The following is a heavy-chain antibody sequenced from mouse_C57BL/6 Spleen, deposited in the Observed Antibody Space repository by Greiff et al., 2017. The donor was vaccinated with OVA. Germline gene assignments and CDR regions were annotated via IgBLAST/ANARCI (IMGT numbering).Heavy chain of an antibody. Sequence: EVKLVESGGGLVKPGGSLKLSCAASGFTFSSYAMSWVRQTPEKRLEWVATISDGGSYTYYPDNVKGRFTISRDNAKNNLYLQMSHLKSEDTAMYYCARDDYDYFDYWGHGTTLTVSS. CDR3: ARDDYDYFDY. CDR2: ISDGGSYT. CDR1: GFTFSSYA. J-gene: IGHJ2*01. D-gene: IGHD2-4*01. V-gene: IGHV5-4*01.